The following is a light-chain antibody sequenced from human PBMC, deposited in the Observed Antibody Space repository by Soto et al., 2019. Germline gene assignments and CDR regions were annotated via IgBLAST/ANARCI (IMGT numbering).Light chain of an antibody. J-gene: IGLJ1*01. CDR2: DVS. Sequence: QSALTQPASVSGSPGQSITISCTGTSSDVGGYNYVSWYQQHPGKAPKLMIYDVSNRPSGVSNRFSGSKSGNTASLTISGLQADDEADYYCSSYTRISTRAFGAGTKVT. CDR3: SSYTRISTRA. CDR1: SSDVGGYNY. V-gene: IGLV2-14*01.